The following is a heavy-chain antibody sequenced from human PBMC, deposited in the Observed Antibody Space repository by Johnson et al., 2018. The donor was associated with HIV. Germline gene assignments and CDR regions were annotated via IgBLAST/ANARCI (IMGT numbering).Heavy chain of an antibody. CDR1: GFTFSSYA. CDR3: AKAQQLVPGGDAFDV. Sequence: QVQLVESGGGLVQPGGSLRLSCAASGFTFSSYAMHWVRQAPGKGLEWVAVISYDGSNKYYADSVKGRFTISRDNAKNSLYLQMNSLRDEDTAVYYCAKAQQLVPGGDAFDVWGQGTLVTVSS. D-gene: IGHD6-6*01. V-gene: IGHV3-30*04. J-gene: IGHJ3*01. CDR2: ISYDGSNK.